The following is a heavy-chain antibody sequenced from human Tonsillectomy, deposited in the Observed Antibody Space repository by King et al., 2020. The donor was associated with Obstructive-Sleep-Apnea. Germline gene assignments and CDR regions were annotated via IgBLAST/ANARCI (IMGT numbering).Heavy chain of an antibody. D-gene: IGHD3-22*01. Sequence: VQLVESGSELKKPGASVMISCKASGYTFTSYAMNWVRQAPGQGLEWMGWINTNTGNPTYVQGFTGRFVFSLDTSVSTAYLQISSLKAEDTAVYYCARDSYYDTRLHLHYFDHWRQGPLVTVPS. CDR3: ARDSYYDTRLHLHYFDH. J-gene: IGHJ4*02. CDR1: GYTFTSYA. V-gene: IGHV7-4-1*02. CDR2: INTNTGNP.